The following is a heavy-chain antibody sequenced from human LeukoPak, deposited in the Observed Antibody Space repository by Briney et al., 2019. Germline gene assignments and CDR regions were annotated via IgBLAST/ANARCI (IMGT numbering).Heavy chain of an antibody. CDR3: AGSELYDSSGYYYEYGMDV. V-gene: IGHV4-31*03. Sequence: SQTLSLTCTVSGGSISSGGYYWSWIRQHPGKGLEWIGYIYYSGSTYYNPSLKSRVTISVDTSKNQFSLKLSSVTAADTAVYYCAGSELYDSSGYYYEYGMDVWGQGTTVTVSS. CDR2: IYYSGST. J-gene: IGHJ6*02. CDR1: GGSISSGGYY. D-gene: IGHD3-22*01.